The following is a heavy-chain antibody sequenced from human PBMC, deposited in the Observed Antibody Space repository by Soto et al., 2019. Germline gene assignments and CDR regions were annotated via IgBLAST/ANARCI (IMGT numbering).Heavy chain of an antibody. D-gene: IGHD6-19*01. Sequence: SETLSLTCAVSRGSGRSDNYYWTWIRQTPGKGLEWLGFISNTGNTKYNPSLKSRVTISLDTSKNHFSLRLTSVTAADTAVYFCARELTAVAGTDAKAYYYYYYGMDVWGQVTTVTVSS. J-gene: IGHJ6*02. CDR3: ARELTAVAGTDAKAYYYYYYGMDV. CDR2: ISNTGNT. V-gene: IGHV4-61*03. CDR1: RGSGRSDNYY.